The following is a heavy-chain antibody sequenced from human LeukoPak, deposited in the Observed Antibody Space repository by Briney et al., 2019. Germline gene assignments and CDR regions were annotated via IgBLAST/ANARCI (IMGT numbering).Heavy chain of an antibody. D-gene: IGHD3-3*02. J-gene: IGHJ4*02. CDR2: IIPILGIA. V-gene: IGHV1-69*04. CDR1: GGTFSSYA. Sequence: SVKVSCKASGGTFSSYAISWVRQAPGQGLEWMGRIIPILGIANYAQKFQGRVTITADNSTSTAYMELSSLRAEDTAVYYCATISRADFDYWGQGTLVTVSS. CDR3: ATISRADFDY.